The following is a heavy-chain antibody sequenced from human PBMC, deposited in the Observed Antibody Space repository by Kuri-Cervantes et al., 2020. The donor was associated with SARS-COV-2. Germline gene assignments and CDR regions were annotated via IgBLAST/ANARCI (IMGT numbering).Heavy chain of an antibody. CDR3: ARSKVGATTSYFDY. D-gene: IGHD1-26*01. Sequence: GESLKISCAASGFTSSSYWMSWVRQAPGKGLEWVANIKQDGSAKYYVDSVKGRFTISRDNAKNSLYLQMNSLRAEDTAVYYCARSKVGATTSYFDYWGQGTLVTVSS. CDR2: IKQDGSAK. J-gene: IGHJ4*02. V-gene: IGHV3-7*05. CDR1: GFTSSSYW.